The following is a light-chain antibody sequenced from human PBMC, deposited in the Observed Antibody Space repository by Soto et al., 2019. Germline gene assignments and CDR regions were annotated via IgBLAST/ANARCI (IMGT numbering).Light chain of an antibody. CDR2: EVN. CDR3: SSFTSSSTLYV. Sequence: QSALAQPASASGSPGQSITISCTGTSSDVGGYKYVSWYQQHPGKAPKLMIYEVNNRPSGVSNRFSGSKSGNTASLTVSGLQAEDEADYYCSSFTSSSTLYVFGTGTKVTVL. CDR1: SSDVGGYKY. J-gene: IGLJ1*01. V-gene: IGLV2-14*01.